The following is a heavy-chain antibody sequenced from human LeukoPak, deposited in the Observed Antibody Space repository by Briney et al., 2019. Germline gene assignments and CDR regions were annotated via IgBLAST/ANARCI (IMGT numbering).Heavy chain of an antibody. CDR3: ARGRAYYYDSSGYYPHFDY. D-gene: IGHD3-22*01. CDR1: GFTFSSYE. Sequence: PGGSLRLSCAASGFTFSSYEMNWVRQAPGKGLEWVSYISSSGSTIYYADSVKGRFTISRDNAKNTLYLQMNSLRAEDTAVYYCARGRAYYYDSSGYYPHFDYWGQGTLVTVSS. CDR2: ISSSGSTI. V-gene: IGHV3-48*03. J-gene: IGHJ4*02.